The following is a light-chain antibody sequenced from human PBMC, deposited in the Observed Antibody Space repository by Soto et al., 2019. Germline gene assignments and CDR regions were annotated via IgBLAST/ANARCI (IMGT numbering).Light chain of an antibody. CDR2: AAS. Sequence: DIPMTQSPSSLSASVGDRVTLTCRASQSISSYLNWYQQKPGKAPKLLIYAASILQSGVPSRFSGSGSGTDFTLSISRLQPEDFETYYWQQRYSPPRTFGQGTKVEIK. CDR1: QSISSY. CDR3: QQRYSPPRT. J-gene: IGKJ1*01. V-gene: IGKV1-39*01.